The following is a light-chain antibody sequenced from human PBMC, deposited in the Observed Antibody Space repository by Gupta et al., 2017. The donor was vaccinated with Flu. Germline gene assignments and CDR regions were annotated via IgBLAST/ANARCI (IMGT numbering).Light chain of an antibody. CDR3: QQYNNWPPVT. V-gene: IGKV3-15*01. J-gene: IGKJ3*01. Sequence: EIVLTLSPATLSVSPGERTTLSCRASQSVSSNLAWYQQKPGQTPRLLLYGASTRATGIPARFSGSGSGTEFTLTISSLQSEDFAVYYCQQYNNWPPVTFGPGTKVDIK. CDR1: QSVSSN. CDR2: GAS.